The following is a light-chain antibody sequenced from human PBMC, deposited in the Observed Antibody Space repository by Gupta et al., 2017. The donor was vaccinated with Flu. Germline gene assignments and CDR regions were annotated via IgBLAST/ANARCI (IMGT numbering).Light chain of an antibody. CDR1: SSNIGSRL. Sequence: QSVLTQPPSVTGTPGQTVTISCSGSSSNIGSRLVYWYQQVPGAAPKLLLFRDSQRPSGVPDRFSGSRSGTSASLAISGLHSEDEADYYCATWDDFRSGRLFGGGTQLTVL. J-gene: IGLJ2*01. CDR2: RDS. V-gene: IGLV1-47*01. CDR3: ATWDDFRSGRL.